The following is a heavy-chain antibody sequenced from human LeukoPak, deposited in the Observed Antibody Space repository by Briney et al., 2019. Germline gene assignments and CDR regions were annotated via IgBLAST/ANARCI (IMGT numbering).Heavy chain of an antibody. V-gene: IGHV3-30*02. CDR2: IRYDGSNK. CDR1: GFTFSSYG. J-gene: IGHJ4*02. D-gene: IGHD6-6*01. Sequence: HAGGSLRLSCAASGFTFSSYGMHWVRQAPGKGLEWVAFIRYDGSNKYYADSVKGRFTISRDNSKNTLYLQMNSLRAEDTAVYYCANPSYSSSALDYWGQGTLVTVSS. CDR3: ANPSYSSSALDY.